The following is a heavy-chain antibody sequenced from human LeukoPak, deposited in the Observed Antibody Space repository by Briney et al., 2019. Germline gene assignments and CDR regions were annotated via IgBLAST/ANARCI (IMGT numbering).Heavy chain of an antibody. Sequence: SETLSLTCAVYGGSFSGYYWSWIRQPPGKGLEWIGEINHSGSTNYNPSLKSRVTISVDTSKNQFSLKLSSVTAADTAVYYCARVYGSVYYYHGMDVWGQGTTVTVSS. V-gene: IGHV4-34*01. CDR2: INHSGST. D-gene: IGHD3-22*01. CDR1: GGSFSGYY. J-gene: IGHJ6*02. CDR3: ARVYGSVYYYHGMDV.